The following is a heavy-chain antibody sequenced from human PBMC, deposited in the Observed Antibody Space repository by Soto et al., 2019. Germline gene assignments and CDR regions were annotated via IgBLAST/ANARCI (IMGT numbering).Heavy chain of an antibody. V-gene: IGHV4-30-4*01. J-gene: IGHJ4*02. CDR2: IYYSGST. D-gene: IGHD3-9*01. Sequence: TLSLTCTVSGGSSISGDYYWSWIRQPPGKGLEWIGYIYYSGSTYYNPSLKSRVTISVDTSKNQFSLKLSSVTAADTAVYYCARVLTDEYYFDYWGQGTLVTVSS. CDR1: GGSSISGDYY. CDR3: ARVLTDEYYFDY.